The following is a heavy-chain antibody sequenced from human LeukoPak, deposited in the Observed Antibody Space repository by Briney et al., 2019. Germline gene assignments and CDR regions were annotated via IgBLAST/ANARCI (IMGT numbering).Heavy chain of an antibody. D-gene: IGHD4-17*01. Sequence: ASVKVSCKASGGTFISYAISWVRQAPGQGLEWMGRIIPILGIANYAQKFQGRVTITADKSTSTAYMELSSLRSEDTAVYYCAKVSTVTTRGYFDYWGQGPLVTVSS. V-gene: IGHV1-69*04. CDR1: GGTFISYA. CDR2: IIPILGIA. J-gene: IGHJ4*02. CDR3: AKVSTVTTRGYFDY.